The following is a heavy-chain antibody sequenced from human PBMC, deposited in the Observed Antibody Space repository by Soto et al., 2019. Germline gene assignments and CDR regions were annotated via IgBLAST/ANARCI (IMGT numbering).Heavy chain of an antibody. V-gene: IGHV3-21*01. CDR2: INGRSNYK. D-gene: IGHD1-26*01. CDR3: AREDGIAGETSAFDY. J-gene: IGHJ4*01. Sequence: GGSLRLSCAASGFTFSSYWMHWVRQVPGKGLVWVSSINGRSNYKYYANSVRGRFTISRDNAKNSLFLQMSSLTAEDTAVYYCAREDGIAGETSAFDYWGHGTLVTVSS. CDR1: GFTFSSYW.